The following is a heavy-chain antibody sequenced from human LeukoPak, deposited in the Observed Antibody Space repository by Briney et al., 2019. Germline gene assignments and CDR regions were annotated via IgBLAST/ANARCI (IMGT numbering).Heavy chain of an antibody. CDR3: AKQLGYCSDGSCYFPY. J-gene: IGHJ4*02. Sequence: GGSLRLSCAASGFTFSSSAMGWVRQAPGQELEWVSAISNNGGYTYYADSVQGRFTISRDNSKSTLCLQMNSLGAEDTAVYYCAKQLGYCSDGSCYFPYWGQGTLVTVSS. V-gene: IGHV3-23*01. CDR1: GFTFSSSA. D-gene: IGHD2-15*01. CDR2: ISNNGGYT.